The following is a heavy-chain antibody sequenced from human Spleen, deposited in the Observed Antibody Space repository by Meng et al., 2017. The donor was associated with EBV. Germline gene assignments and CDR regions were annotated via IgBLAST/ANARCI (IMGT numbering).Heavy chain of an antibody. V-gene: IGHV4-34*01. CDR1: GGSFTDYY. CDR2: INHRGST. J-gene: IGHJ4*02. CDR3: ARGMVAAASLDW. Sequence: QAQFKQWGAGLLKPSETLALTCAVYGGSFTDYYWSWIRQSPGKGLEWIGEINHRGSTNYKPSLKSRVTISVDTSKNQFSLNLTSVTAADTAVYYCARGMVAAASLDWWGQGTLVTVSS. D-gene: IGHD2-2*01.